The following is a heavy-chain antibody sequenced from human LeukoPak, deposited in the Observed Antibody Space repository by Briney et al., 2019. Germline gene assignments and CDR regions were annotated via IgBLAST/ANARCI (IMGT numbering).Heavy chain of an antibody. V-gene: IGHV3-20*04. J-gene: IGHJ4*02. CDR3: ARESSSGYGTLRGAFDI. Sequence: GGSLRLSCAASGFTFDDYGMSWVRQAPGKGLEWVSGINWNGGSTGYADSVKGRFTISRDNAKNSLYLQMNSLRAEDTALYCCARESSSGYGTLRGAFDIWGQGTLVTVSS. CDR1: GFTFDDYG. CDR2: INWNGGST. D-gene: IGHD5-12*01.